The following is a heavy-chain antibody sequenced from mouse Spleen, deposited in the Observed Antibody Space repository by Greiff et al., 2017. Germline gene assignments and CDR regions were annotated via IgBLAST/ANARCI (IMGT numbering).Heavy chain of an antibody. D-gene: IGHD2-1*01. J-gene: IGHJ2*01. V-gene: IGHV5-17*01. Sequence: EVKLMESGGGLVKPGGSLKLSCAASGFTFSDYGMHWVRQAPEKGLEWVAYISSGSSTIYYTDTVKGRFTISRDNAKNTLFLQMTSLRSEDTAMYYCATGGNRYYFDYWGQGTTLTVSS. CDR1: GFTFSDYG. CDR3: ATGGNRYYFDY. CDR2: ISSGSSTI.